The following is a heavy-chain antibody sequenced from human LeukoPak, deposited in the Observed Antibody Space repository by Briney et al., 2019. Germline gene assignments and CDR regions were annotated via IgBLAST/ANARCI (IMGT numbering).Heavy chain of an antibody. CDR1: GFTFSSYA. V-gene: IGHV3-23*01. D-gene: IGHD3-22*01. Sequence: GGSLRLSCAASGFTFSSYAMSWVRQAPGKGLEWVSAISGSGGSTYYADSVKGRFTISRDNSKNTLYLQMNSLRAEDTAVYYCAKDRGYYDSREYFDYWGQGTLVTVSS. J-gene: IGHJ4*02. CDR2: ISGSGGST. CDR3: AKDRGYYDSREYFDY.